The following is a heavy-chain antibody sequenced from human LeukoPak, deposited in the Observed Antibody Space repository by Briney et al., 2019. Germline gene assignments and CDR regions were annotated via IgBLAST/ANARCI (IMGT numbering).Heavy chain of an antibody. V-gene: IGHV4-34*01. CDR2: IYESGTT. J-gene: IGHJ4*02. CDR1: GESLKSYY. Sequence: SETLSLTCAVYGESLKSYYWSRVREPPGEGLEWIGEIYESGTTEYNPSLKSRVTISMVPSKQQFSLSLSSVTAADTAVYYCARGAWATRLGSWGLGTPVIVSS. D-gene: IGHD2-15*01. CDR3: ARGAWATRLGS.